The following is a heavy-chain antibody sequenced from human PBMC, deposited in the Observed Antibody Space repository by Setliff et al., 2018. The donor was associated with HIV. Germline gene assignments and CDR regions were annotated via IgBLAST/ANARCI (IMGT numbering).Heavy chain of an antibody. Sequence: PSETLSLTCTVSGVSTSSSSYYWGWIRQPPGKGLDWIGYVYYSGSTYYSPSLKSRLTISVDTSKNQFSLKLSSVTAADTAVYYCARHMGRAYYDYAGGSYRRGDAFDIWGLGTMVTVSS. CDR1: GVSTSSSSYY. V-gene: IGHV4-39*01. J-gene: IGHJ3*02. D-gene: IGHD3-16*02. CDR3: ARHMGRAYYDYAGGSYRRGDAFDI. CDR2: VYYSGST.